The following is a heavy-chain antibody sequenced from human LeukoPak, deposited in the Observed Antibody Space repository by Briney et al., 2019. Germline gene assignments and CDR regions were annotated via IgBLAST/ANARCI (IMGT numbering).Heavy chain of an antibody. J-gene: IGHJ5*02. CDR3: ASNSIFGVVIIGWFDP. D-gene: IGHD3-3*01. CDR2: INPNSGGT. Sequence: ASVKVSYKASGYTFTGYYMHWVRQAPGQGLEWMGWINPNSGGTNYAQRFQGRVTMTRDTSISTAYMELSRLRSDDTAVYYCASNSIFGVVIIGWFDPWGQGTLVTVSS. CDR1: GYTFTGYY. V-gene: IGHV1-2*02.